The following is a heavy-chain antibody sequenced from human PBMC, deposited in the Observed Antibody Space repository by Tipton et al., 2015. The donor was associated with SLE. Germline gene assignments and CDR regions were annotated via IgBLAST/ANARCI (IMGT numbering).Heavy chain of an antibody. Sequence: TLSLTCTVSGDSMNDYYWNWIRQAPGKGLEWVGYIYTGGSTHYNPSLRSRVTISVDTSNNQFSLKLTSVIAADTAVYYCARTNGGGATFFDYWGQGTLVTVSS. J-gene: IGHJ4*02. V-gene: IGHV4-4*08. CDR2: IYTGGST. D-gene: IGHD7-27*01. CDR3: ARTNGGGATFFDY. CDR1: GDSMNDYY.